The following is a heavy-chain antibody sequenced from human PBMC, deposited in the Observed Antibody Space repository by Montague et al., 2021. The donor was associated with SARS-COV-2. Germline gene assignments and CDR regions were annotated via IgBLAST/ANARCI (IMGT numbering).Heavy chain of an antibody. CDR2: TYYRSKWYN. J-gene: IGHJ6*02. Sequence: CAIPGDSVSSNSAAWNWIRQSPSRGLEWLGRTYYRSKWYNDYAVSVKSRITINPDTSKNQFSLQLNSVTPEDTAAYYCARGVWFGELLTGYYYYGMDVWGQGTTVTVSS. CDR1: GDSVSSNSAA. V-gene: IGHV6-1*01. CDR3: ARGVWFGELLTGYYYYGMDV. D-gene: IGHD3-10*01.